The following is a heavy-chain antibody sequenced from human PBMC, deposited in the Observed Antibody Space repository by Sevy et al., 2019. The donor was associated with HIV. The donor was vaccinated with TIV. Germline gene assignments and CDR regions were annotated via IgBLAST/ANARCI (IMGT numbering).Heavy chain of an antibody. CDR2: ISATGGST. Sequence: GGSLRLSCAASGFTLTSYTMNWVRQAPGKGLEWVASISATGGSTYYAHSVKGRFTISRDVSKGTLYLQMNSLTAEDTAIFYCAKTLQKLPFHPHYFDYWGQGTLVTVSS. D-gene: IGHD2-21*02. CDR3: AKTLQKLPFHPHYFDY. V-gene: IGHV3-23*01. CDR1: GFTLTSYT. J-gene: IGHJ4*02.